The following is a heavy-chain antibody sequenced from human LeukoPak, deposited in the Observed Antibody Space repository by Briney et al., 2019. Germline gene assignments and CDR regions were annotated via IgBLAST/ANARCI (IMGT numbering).Heavy chain of an antibody. CDR3: ARSYCSGGSCYHFDF. V-gene: IGHV4-61*02. CDR2: IYNSEST. J-gene: IGHJ4*02. D-gene: IGHD2-15*01. CDR1: GGSISSGSHY. Sequence: SETLSLTCTVSGGSISSGSHYWSWIRQPAGNGLEWIGRIYNSESTNYNRSLRSRVIISADTSKNQFSLKLNSVTAADTAVYYCARSYCSGGSCYHFDFWGQGTLVTVSS.